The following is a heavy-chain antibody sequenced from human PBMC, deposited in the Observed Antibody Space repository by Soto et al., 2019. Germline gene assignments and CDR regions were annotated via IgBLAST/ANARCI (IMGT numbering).Heavy chain of an antibody. CDR3: AKDLGGVIVVVTGTAFDI. CDR1: GFTFSSYG. V-gene: IGHV3-30*18. D-gene: IGHD2-21*02. CDR2: ISYDGSNK. J-gene: IGHJ3*02. Sequence: SGGSLRLSCAASGFTFSSYGMHWVRQAPGKGLEWVAVISYDGSNKYYADSVKGRFTISRDNSKNTLYLQMNSLRAEDTAVYYCAKDLGGVIVVVTGTAFDIWGQGTMVTVSS.